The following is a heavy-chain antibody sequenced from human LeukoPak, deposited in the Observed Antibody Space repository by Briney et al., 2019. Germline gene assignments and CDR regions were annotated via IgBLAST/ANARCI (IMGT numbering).Heavy chain of an antibody. CDR1: GGAITNDNLY. V-gene: IGHV4-39*01. CDR2: INYSGTT. J-gene: IGHJ4*02. CDR3: ARLFDS. Sequence: SETLSLTCTVSGGAITNDNLYWGWVRQPPGKGLEWVVSINYSGTTYYNPSLRSRLSISVDTSRTQFFLTLTSVTAADTAVYYCARLFDSWGRGILVTVSS.